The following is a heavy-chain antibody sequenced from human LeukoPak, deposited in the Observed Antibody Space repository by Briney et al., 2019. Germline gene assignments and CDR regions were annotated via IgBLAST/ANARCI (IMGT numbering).Heavy chain of an antibody. V-gene: IGHV3-48*03. CDR2: ISNDGNTI. CDR1: GFPFSNSE. D-gene: IGHD3-22*01. J-gene: IGHJ4*02. CDR3: ASGVMYYDSSGRNY. Sequence: GGSLRLSCAASGFPFSNSEMNWVRQAPGKGLEWVSYISNDGNTIYYADSVKGRFSVSRDNAKNSGYLQMNSLRAEDTAVYYCASGVMYYDSSGRNYWGQGTLVTVSS.